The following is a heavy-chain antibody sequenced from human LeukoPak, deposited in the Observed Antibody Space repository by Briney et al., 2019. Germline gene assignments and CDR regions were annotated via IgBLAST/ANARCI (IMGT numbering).Heavy chain of an antibody. CDR3: ARGLVATIEVGYYYYMDV. Sequence: SETLSLTCTVPGGSISSYYGSWIRRPPGKGLEWIGYIYYSGCTIYNPSLKSRVTISVDPSKNQFSLMLSSVTAADTAVYYCARGLVATIEVGYYYYMDVWGKGTTVTVSS. V-gene: IGHV4-59*01. CDR2: IYYSGCT. J-gene: IGHJ6*03. D-gene: IGHD5-12*01. CDR1: GGSISSYY.